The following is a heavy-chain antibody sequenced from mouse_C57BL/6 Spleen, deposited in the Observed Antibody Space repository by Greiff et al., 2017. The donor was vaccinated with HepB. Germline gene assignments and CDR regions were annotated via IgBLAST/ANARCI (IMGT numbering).Heavy chain of an antibody. CDR1: GYAFSSSW. CDR3: ARSDSNYPAWFAY. V-gene: IGHV1-82*01. CDR2: IYPGDGDT. D-gene: IGHD2-5*01. J-gene: IGHJ3*01. Sequence: QVQLQQSGPELVKPGASVKISCKASGYAFSSSWMNWVKQRPGKGLEWIGRIYPGDGDTNYNGKFKGKATLTADKSSSTAYMQLSSLTSEDSAVYCGARSDSNYPAWFAYWGQGTLVTVSA.